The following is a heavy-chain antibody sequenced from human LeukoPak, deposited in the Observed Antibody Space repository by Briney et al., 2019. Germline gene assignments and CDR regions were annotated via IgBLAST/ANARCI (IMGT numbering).Heavy chain of an antibody. D-gene: IGHD3-10*01. CDR1: GYTFTSYA. CDR3: ASKGRLLWFGESSGPFDY. V-gene: IGHV1-3*01. Sequence: ASVKVSCKASGYTFTSYAIHWVRQAPGQRLEWMGWINAGNGNTKYSQKFQGRVTITRDTSASTAYMELSSLRSEDTAVYYCASKGRLLWFGESSGPFDYWGQGTLVTVSS. J-gene: IGHJ4*02. CDR2: INAGNGNT.